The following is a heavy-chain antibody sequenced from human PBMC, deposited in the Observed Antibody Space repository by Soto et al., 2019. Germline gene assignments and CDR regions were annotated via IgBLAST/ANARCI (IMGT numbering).Heavy chain of an antibody. CDR1: GGSLIDYY. V-gene: IGHV4-59*12. CDR3: ARGSITGTTRPSWFDP. Sequence: LVTLSDTCTVSGGSLIDYYWTCIRKTKGKGLEWIGYAYYSGSTNYHPSLKSRVTISVDTSKTQFSLKLTSVTAADTAVYYCARGSITGTTRPSWFDPWGQGTLVTVSS. CDR2: AYYSGST. D-gene: IGHD1-7*01. J-gene: IGHJ5*02.